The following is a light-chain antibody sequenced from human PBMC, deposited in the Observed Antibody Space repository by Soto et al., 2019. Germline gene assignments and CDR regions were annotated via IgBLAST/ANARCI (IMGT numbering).Light chain of an antibody. Sequence: DIQMTQSPSTLSASVGDRVTITCRASQSISTWLAWYQQNPGKAPKLLIYKASTLEGGVPSRFSGSGSGTEVNITVSSLQPDDFATYYCQQYNTYPLTFGGGTTVEIK. CDR1: QSISTW. J-gene: IGKJ4*01. CDR2: KAS. V-gene: IGKV1-5*03. CDR3: QQYNTYPLT.